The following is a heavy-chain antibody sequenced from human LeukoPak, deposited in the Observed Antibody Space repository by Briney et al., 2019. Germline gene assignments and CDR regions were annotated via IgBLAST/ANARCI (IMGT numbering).Heavy chain of an antibody. CDR1: GGSISSYY. D-gene: IGHD5-18*01. CDR3: ARGYSYYYYYYYGMDV. CDR2: IYYSGST. Sequence: SETLSLICTVSGGSISSYYWSWIRQPPGKGLEWIGYIYYSGSTNYNPSLKSRVTISVDTSKNQFSLKLSSVTAADTAVYYCARGYSYYYYYYYGMDVWGQGTTVTVSS. J-gene: IGHJ6*02. V-gene: IGHV4-59*01.